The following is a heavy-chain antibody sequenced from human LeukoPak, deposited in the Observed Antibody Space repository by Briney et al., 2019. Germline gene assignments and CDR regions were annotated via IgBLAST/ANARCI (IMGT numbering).Heavy chain of an antibody. CDR3: ARGLAAAANFDY. CDR2: IYYSGST. V-gene: IGHV4-59*01. CDR1: GGSISSYY. D-gene: IGHD6-13*01. J-gene: IGHJ4*02. Sequence: SETLSLTCTVSGGSISSYYWSWIRQPPGKGLEWIGYIYYSGSTNYNPSLKSRATISVDTSKNQFSLKLSSVTAADTAVYYCARGLAAAANFDYWGQGTLVTVSS.